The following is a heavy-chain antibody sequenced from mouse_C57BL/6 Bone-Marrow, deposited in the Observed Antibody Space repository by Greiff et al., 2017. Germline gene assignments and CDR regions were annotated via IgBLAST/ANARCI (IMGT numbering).Heavy chain of an antibody. D-gene: IGHD2-14*01. V-gene: IGHV5-12*01. CDR2: ISNGGGST. Sequence: EVKLMESGGGLVQPGGSLKLSCAASGFTFSDYYMYWVRQTPEKRLEWVAYISNGGGSTYYPDTVKGRFTISRGNAKNTLYLQMSRLKSEDTAMYYCARRYDEEAMDYWGQGTSVTVSS. J-gene: IGHJ4*01. CDR3: ARRYDEEAMDY. CDR1: GFTFSDYY.